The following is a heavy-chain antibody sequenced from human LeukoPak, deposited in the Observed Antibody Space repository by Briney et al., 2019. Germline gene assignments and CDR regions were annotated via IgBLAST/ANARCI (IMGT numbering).Heavy chain of an antibody. CDR1: GFTFSSYA. J-gene: IGHJ4*02. CDR2: ISGSGAGT. D-gene: IGHD6-13*01. Sequence: LGGSLRLSCAASGFTFSSYAMSWVRQAPGKGLEWVSAISGSGAGTYYADSVKGRFTISRDNSKNTLYLQMNSLRAEDTAVYYCAKGGSSSSWFSHFDYWGQGTLVTVSS. CDR3: AKGGSSSSWFSHFDY. V-gene: IGHV3-23*01.